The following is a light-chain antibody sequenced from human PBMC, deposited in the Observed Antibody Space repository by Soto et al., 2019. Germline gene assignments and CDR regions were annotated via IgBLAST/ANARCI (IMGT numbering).Light chain of an antibody. CDR3: LLSCSGARPV. CDR2: DTS. J-gene: IGLJ3*02. Sequence: QAVVTQEPSLTVSPGGTVTLTCASSTGAVTSGHYPYWFQQKPGQAPRTLIYDTSIKHSWTPARFSGSLLGGKAALTLSGAQPEDVAEYYCLLSCSGARPVFGGGTKLTVL. V-gene: IGLV7-46*01. CDR1: TGAVTSGHY.